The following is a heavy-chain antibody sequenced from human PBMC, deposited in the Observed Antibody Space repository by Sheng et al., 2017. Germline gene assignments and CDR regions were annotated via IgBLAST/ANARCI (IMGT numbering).Heavy chain of an antibody. D-gene: IGHD3-10*01. CDR2: IYSGVST. J-gene: IGHJ4*02. CDR3: AKVGRSGDLEC. V-gene: IGHV3-53*01. CDR1: GSTVSSSY. Sequence: EVQLVESGGGLIQDGGSRRDSPVQPLGSTVSSSYLSWVRQAPGKGLEWVSVIYSGVSTSYADSVKGRFTISRDNSKNTLYLQMNSLRAEDTAVYYCAKVGRSGDLECWGQGTLVTVSS.